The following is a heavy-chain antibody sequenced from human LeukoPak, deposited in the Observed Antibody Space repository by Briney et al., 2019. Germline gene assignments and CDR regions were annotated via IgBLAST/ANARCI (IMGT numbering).Heavy chain of an antibody. Sequence: PGGSLRLSCAASGFTFSSYAMHWVRQAPGKGLEWVAVISYDGSNKYYADSVKGRFTISRDNSKNTLDLQMNSLRDEDTAVYYCGREAAAAVYVDYWGQGTLVTVSS. CDR2: ISYDGSNK. J-gene: IGHJ4*02. V-gene: IGHV3-30-3*01. CDR3: GREAAAAVYVDY. D-gene: IGHD6-13*01. CDR1: GFTFSSYA.